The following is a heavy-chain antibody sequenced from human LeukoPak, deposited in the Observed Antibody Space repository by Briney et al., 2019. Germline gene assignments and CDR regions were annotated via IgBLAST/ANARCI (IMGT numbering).Heavy chain of an antibody. CDR2: IHYSGST. J-gene: IGHJ4*02. CDR3: ARTTDYSSGWYDY. Sequence: PSETLSLTCTVSGDSISSYYWSWIRQPPGKGLEWIGYIHYSGSTNYNPSLKSRVTISVDTSKNQFSLILSSVTTADTAVYYCARTTDYSSGWYDYWGQGTLVTVSS. V-gene: IGHV4-59*01. D-gene: IGHD6-19*01. CDR1: GDSISSYY.